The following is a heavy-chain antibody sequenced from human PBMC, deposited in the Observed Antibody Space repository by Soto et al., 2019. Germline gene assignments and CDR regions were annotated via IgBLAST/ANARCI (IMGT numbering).Heavy chain of an antibody. D-gene: IGHD6-19*01. CDR1: GLTVRSYA. Sequence: GGSMELACAASGLTVRSYAMSWSRQAPGKGLEWVSAISGSGGSTYYADSVKGRFTISRDNSKNTLYLQMNSLRAEDTAVYYCAKGSRYSSGWYYYFDYWGQGTLVTVSS. CDR3: AKGSRYSSGWYYYFDY. V-gene: IGHV3-23*01. J-gene: IGHJ4*02. CDR2: ISGSGGST.